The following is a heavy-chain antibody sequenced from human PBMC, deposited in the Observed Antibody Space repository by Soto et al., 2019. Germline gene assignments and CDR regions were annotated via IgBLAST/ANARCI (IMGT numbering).Heavy chain of an antibody. CDR2: SNIDGSST. CDR1: GFTFSSYW. Sequence: EVQLVESGGGLVQPGGSLRLSCAASGFTFSSYWLHWVRQAPGKGLVWVSRSNIDGSSTSYADSVKGRFTISRDNAKNTLNLQMNSLRAEDTAVYYCVRTSLVVAAATREDYWGQGTLVTVSS. J-gene: IGHJ4*02. CDR3: VRTSLVVAAATREDY. D-gene: IGHD2-15*01. V-gene: IGHV3-74*01.